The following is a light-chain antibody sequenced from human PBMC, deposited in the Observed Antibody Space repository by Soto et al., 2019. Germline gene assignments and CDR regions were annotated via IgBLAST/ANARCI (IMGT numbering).Light chain of an antibody. Sequence: QSALTQPASVSGSPGQSITISCTGTSSDVGGYNYVSWYQQHPGKAPKLMIYDVSNRPSGVSNLFSGSKSGNTASLTICGRQAEDEADYYCSSYTSSSVVFGGGTKLTVL. V-gene: IGLV2-14*01. CDR1: SSDVGGYNY. CDR3: SSYTSSSVV. CDR2: DVS. J-gene: IGLJ2*01.